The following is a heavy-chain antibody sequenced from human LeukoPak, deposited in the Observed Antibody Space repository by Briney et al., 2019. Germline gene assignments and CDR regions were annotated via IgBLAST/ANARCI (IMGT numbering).Heavy chain of an antibody. CDR2: ISSSGSTI. CDR3: AMGGRSSGWYYFDY. J-gene: IGHJ4*02. V-gene: IGHV3-11*01. D-gene: IGHD6-19*01. CDR1: GLTFSDCY. Sequence: GGSLRLSCAASGLTFSDCYMSWIRQAPGKGLEWVSYISSSGSTIYYADSVKGRFTISRDNAKNSLYLQMNSLRAEDTAVYYCAMGGRSSGWYYFDYWGQGTLVTVSS.